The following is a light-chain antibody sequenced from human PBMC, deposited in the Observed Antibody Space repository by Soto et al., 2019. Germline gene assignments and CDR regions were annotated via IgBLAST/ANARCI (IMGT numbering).Light chain of an antibody. Sequence: DIQMTQSPSTLSASVGDRVTITCRASQSISSWLAGNQQNPGKPPRLLIYKASSLESGVPSRFSGSGSGTEFTLTISSLQPDDFATYYCQQPRAFGQGTKVEIK. CDR3: QQPRA. J-gene: IGKJ1*01. CDR2: KAS. CDR1: QSISSW. V-gene: IGKV1-5*03.